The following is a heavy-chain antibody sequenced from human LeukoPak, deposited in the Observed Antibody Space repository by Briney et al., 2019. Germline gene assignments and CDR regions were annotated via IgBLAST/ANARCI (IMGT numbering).Heavy chain of an antibody. CDR1: GFTLSSNY. Sequence: PGGSLRLSCAASGFTLSSNYMSWVRQAPGKGLEWVSFIYSDNTHYSDSVKGRFTISRDNSKNTLCLQMNSLRAEDTAVYYCARRAGAYSHPYDYWGQGTLVTVSS. CDR3: ARRAGAYSHPYDY. D-gene: IGHD4/OR15-4a*01. CDR2: IYSDNT. J-gene: IGHJ4*02. V-gene: IGHV3-53*01.